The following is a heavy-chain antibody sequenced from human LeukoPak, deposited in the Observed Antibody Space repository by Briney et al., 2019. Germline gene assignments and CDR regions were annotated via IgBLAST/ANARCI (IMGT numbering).Heavy chain of an antibody. CDR3: AKELGVAAAGPLDY. D-gene: IGHD6-13*01. Sequence: ASVKVSCKASGYTFTGYYMHWVRQAPGQGLEWMGWINPNSGGTNYAHKIQDRVTMTRDTSINTAHMELSNLRSDDTAVYFCAKELGVAAAGPLDYWGQGTLVTVSS. CDR2: INPNSGGT. J-gene: IGHJ4*02. CDR1: GYTFTGYY. V-gene: IGHV1-2*02.